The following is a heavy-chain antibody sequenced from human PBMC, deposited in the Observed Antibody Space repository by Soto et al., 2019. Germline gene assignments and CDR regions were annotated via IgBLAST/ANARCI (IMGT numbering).Heavy chain of an antibody. CDR2: LNGNGDHT. CDR1: GFSFEKHA. V-gene: IGHV3-23*01. CDR3: SRLPTLVAQAALILAT. D-gene: IGHD2-15*01. Sequence: EEQLLESGGDLVRPGGSLKLSCEGSGFSFEKHAMSWVRQAPGKGLEWVAGLNGNGDHTYYAPSVRGRFTISRDISKKTVFLQMNSLRAHDTGVYYCSRLPTLVAQAALILATWGPGTRVTVSS. J-gene: IGHJ5*02.